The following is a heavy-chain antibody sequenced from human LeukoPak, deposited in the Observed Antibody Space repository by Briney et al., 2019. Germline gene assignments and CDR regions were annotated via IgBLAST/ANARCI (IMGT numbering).Heavy chain of an antibody. CDR3: ARAEQIVVRTMDV. CDR1: GYTFTSYS. Sequence: ASVKVSCKASGYTFTSYSISWVRQAPGRGLEWMGWISPYNGNTNYARKFQGRVTMTTDTSTSTAYMELRSLRFDDTAVYHCARAEQIVVRTMDVWGQGTTVTVSS. V-gene: IGHV1-18*01. CDR2: ISPYNGNT. D-gene: IGHD2-2*01. J-gene: IGHJ6*02.